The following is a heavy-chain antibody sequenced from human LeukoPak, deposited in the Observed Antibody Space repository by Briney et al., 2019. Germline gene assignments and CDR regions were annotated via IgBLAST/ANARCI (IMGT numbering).Heavy chain of an antibody. D-gene: IGHD2-15*01. CDR1: GFTFNTYA. V-gene: IGHV3-23*01. CDR3: AKWDIARGAFDI. Sequence: GGSLRLSCVASGFTFNTYAMSWVRQAPGKGLEWVSAISGSGGSTYYADSVKGRFAISRDNSKNTLYLQMNSLRAEDTAVYYCAKWDIARGAFDIWGQGTMVTVSS. J-gene: IGHJ3*02. CDR2: ISGSGGST.